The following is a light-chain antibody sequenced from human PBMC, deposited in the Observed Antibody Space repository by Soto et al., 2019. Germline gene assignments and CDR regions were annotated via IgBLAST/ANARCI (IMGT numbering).Light chain of an antibody. CDR2: GAY. CDR3: LQDYSYPRT. J-gene: IGKJ1*01. CDR1: QGIRHE. Sequence: AIQMTQSPSSLSASVGDKVTISCRAGQGIRHELGWYQQKPGRAPKLLIYGAYRLQDGVPSRFSGSGSGTDFTLTITGLQPEDIANYYCLQDYSYPRTFGQGTKVEIK. V-gene: IGKV1-6*01.